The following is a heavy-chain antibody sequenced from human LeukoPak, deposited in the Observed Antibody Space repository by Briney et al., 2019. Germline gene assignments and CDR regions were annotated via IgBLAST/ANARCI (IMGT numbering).Heavy chain of an antibody. D-gene: IGHD1-26*01. J-gene: IGHJ3*02. CDR1: GGSVTNYH. CDR2: FYTGGST. CDR3: ARGISGNYYAVDI. V-gene: IGHV4-4*07. Sequence: PSETLSLTCTVSGGSVTNYHWSWIRQPAGKGLEWIARFYTGGSTTYNPSLNGRATMSVDTSMNHFSLKLTSVTAADTAVYYCARGISGNYYAVDIWGQGTMVTVSS.